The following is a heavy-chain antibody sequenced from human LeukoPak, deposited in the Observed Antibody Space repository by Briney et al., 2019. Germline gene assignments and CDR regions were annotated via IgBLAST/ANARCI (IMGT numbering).Heavy chain of an antibody. CDR3: APSMSSEAGTAGDY. CDR1: DTPSTGTI. CDR2: INPNSGGT. J-gene: IGHJ4*02. Sequence: ASVKVSCKAPDTPSTGTIMNWFRRPPGKGLEWMGWINPNSGGTNYAQKFQGRVTMTRDTSISTAYMELSRLRSDDTAVYYCAPSMSSEAGTAGDYWGQGTLVTVSS. D-gene: IGHD6-19*01. V-gene: IGHV1-2*02.